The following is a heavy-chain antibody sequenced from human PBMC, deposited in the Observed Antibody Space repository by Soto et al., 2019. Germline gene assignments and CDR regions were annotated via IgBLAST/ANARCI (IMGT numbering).Heavy chain of an antibody. CDR3: ERDALYSSSPPGGFDL. V-gene: IGHV4-31*02. D-gene: IGHD6-13*01. CDR2: IYYSGST. Sequence: DLAWIGYIYYSGSTYYNPSLKSRVTISVDTSKNQFSLKLSSVTAADTAVYYCERDALYSSSPPGGFDLWGRGTLVTVSS. J-gene: IGHJ2*01.